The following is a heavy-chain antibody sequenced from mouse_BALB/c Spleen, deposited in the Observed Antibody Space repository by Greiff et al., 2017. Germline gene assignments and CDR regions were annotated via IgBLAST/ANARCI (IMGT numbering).Heavy chain of an antibody. D-gene: IGHD5-1*01. CDR3: AREYDYFDY. J-gene: IGHJ2*01. CDR1: GYTFTSYW. Sequence: VQLQQPGAELVKPGASVKLSCKASGYTFTSYWMHWVKQRPGQGLEWIGEINPSNGRTNYNEKFKSKATLTVDKSSSTAYMQLSSLTSEDSAVYYCAREYDYFDYWGQGTTLTVSS. CDR2: INPSNGRT. V-gene: IGHV1S81*02.